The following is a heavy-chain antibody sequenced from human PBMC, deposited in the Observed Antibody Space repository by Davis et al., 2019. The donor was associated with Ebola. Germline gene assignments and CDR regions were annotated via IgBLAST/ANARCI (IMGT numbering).Heavy chain of an antibody. CDR2: IYTGDSDT. V-gene: IGHV5-51*01. J-gene: IGHJ2*01. CDR1: GNSFTSHW. Sequence: GESLKISCKDSGNSFTSHWIGWVRQMPGKGLDWMGIIYTGDSDTRYSPSFRGQVTISADKSFSTAYLQWSGLKASDTAMYYCARQVSTYWYFDLWGRGTLVTVSS. CDR3: ARQVSTYWYFDL. D-gene: IGHD5/OR15-5a*01.